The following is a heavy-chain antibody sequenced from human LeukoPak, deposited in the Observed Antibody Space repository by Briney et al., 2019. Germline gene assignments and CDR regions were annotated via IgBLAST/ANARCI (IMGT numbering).Heavy chain of an antibody. CDR3: AREDTIFGVGDAFDI. D-gene: IGHD3-3*01. V-gene: IGHV1-46*01. Sequence: ASVKVSCKASGYTFTSYYMHRVRQAPGQGLEWMGRINPSGGSTSYAQKFQGRVTMTRDMSTSTVYMELSSQRSEDTAVYYCAREDTIFGVGDAFDIWGQGTMVTVSS. J-gene: IGHJ3*02. CDR2: INPSGGST. CDR1: GYTFTSYY.